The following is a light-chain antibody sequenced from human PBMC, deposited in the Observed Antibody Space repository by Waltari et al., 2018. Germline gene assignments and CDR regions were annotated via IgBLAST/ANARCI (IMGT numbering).Light chain of an antibody. CDR2: AAS. J-gene: IGKJ4*01. V-gene: IGKV1-39*01. CDR1: ESISNY. Sequence: DIQMTQSPSPLSASVGDRVTITCRASESISNYLNWYQQRPGKAPKLLIYAASSLQSGVPSRFSGSGSGTDFTLTISSLQPEDFTSYYCQQTYSIPLTFGGGTKVEIK. CDR3: QQTYSIPLT.